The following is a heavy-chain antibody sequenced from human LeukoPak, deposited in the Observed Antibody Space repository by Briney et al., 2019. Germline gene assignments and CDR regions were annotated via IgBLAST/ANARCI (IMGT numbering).Heavy chain of an antibody. CDR2: ISSSSTYI. Sequence: GGSLRLSCAASGFTFSSYSMKWVRQAQGKGVEWVSSISSSSTYIYYADSVKGRFTISRDNAKNSLYLQMNSLRAEDTAVYYCARGPYYYYMDVWGKGTTVTVSS. CDR1: GFTFSSYS. CDR3: ARGPYYYYMDV. V-gene: IGHV3-21*01. J-gene: IGHJ6*03.